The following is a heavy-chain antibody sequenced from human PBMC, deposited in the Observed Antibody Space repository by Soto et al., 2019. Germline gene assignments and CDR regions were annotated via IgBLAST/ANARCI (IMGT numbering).Heavy chain of an antibody. V-gene: IGHV3-74*01. CDR3: ARGVPRVYGMAV. CDR2: INGDESTT. Sequence: EVQLVESGGGLVQPGGSLRLSCAASGFTFSTYWMHWVRQAPGEGLVWVSRINGDESTTNYADSVEGRFTISRDNAKNTLYLQMSSLRAEDTAVYYCARGVPRVYGMAVWGQGTTVTVSS. CDR1: GFTFSTYW. D-gene: IGHD6-13*01. J-gene: IGHJ6*02.